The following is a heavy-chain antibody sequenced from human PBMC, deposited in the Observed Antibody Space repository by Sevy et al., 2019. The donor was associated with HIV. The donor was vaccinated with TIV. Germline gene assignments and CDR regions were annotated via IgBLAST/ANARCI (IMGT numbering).Heavy chain of an antibody. CDR1: GFTVNSNY. CDR3: ARGKSGYGYALNY. J-gene: IGHJ4*02. V-gene: IGHV3-66*01. D-gene: IGHD5-18*01. Sequence: GGSLRLSCAASGFTVNSNYMTWVRQAPGKGLEGVSVIYSDGTTYHADSVKDRFTISRDNFKNTLYLQMNSLRAEDTAVYYCARGKSGYGYALNYWGQGTWSPSPQ. CDR2: IYSDGTT.